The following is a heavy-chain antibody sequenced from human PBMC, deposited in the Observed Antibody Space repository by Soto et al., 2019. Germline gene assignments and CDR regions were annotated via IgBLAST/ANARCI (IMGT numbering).Heavy chain of an antibody. D-gene: IGHD6-13*01. V-gene: IGHV5-51*01. CDR1: GYSFTSYW. CDR2: IYPGDSDT. CDR3: ARDWWEEPAGKETVSQFDY. Sequence: GESLKISCKGSGYSFTSYWIGWVRQMPGKGLEWMGIIYPGDSDTRYSPSFQGQVTISRDNSKNTVYLQMNSLRAEYTAVYYCARDWWEEPAGKETVSQFDYWGQGTLVTVSS. J-gene: IGHJ4*02.